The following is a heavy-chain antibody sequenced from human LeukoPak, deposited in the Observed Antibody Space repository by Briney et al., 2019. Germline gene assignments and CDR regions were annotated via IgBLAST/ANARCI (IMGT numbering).Heavy chain of an antibody. CDR1: GFTFSSYS. J-gene: IGHJ6*03. Sequence: GGSLRLSCAASGFTFSSYSMSWVRQAPGKGLEWVSAISGSGGSTYYADSVKGRFTISRDNSKNTLYLQMNSLRAEDTAVYYCAQLNGTGYYYYMDVWGKGTTVTVSS. CDR2: ISGSGGST. D-gene: IGHD2-8*02. V-gene: IGHV3-23*01. CDR3: AQLNGTGYYYYMDV.